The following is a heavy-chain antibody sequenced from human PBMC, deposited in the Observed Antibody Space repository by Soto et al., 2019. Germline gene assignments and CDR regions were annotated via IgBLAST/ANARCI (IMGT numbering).Heavy chain of an antibody. Sequence: GGSLRLSCAASGFTFSSYSMNWVRQAPGKGLEWVSSISSSSSYIYYADSVKGRFTISRDNAKNSLYLQMNSLRAEDTAVYYCARVDYGDYYYYGMDVWGQGTTVTVSS. CDR2: ISSSSSYI. CDR3: ARVDYGDYYYYGMDV. V-gene: IGHV3-21*01. CDR1: GFTFSSYS. D-gene: IGHD4-17*01. J-gene: IGHJ6*02.